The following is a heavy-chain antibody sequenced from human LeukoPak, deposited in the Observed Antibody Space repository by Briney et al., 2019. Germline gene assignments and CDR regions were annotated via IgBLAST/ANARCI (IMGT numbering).Heavy chain of an antibody. CDR1: GYTFTNYG. V-gene: IGHV1-18*01. D-gene: IGHD6-19*01. CDR3: ARDRSEQWLVGTAEYDP. J-gene: IGHJ5*02. Sequence: GASVPVSCKASGYTFTNYGISWVGQAPAQALEWMGWISASNGKTNYAQKLQGRVTMTSDTSTSTAYMELSSQRSEDTAVDYGARDRSEQWLVGTAEYDPWGQGTLVTVSS. CDR2: ISASNGKT.